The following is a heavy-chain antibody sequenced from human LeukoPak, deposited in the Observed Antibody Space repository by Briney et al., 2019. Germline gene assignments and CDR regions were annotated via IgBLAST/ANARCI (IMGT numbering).Heavy chain of an antibody. CDR1: GDSINAYY. Sequence: KASETLSLTCTVSGDSINAYYWGWIRQPPGKGLEWIGYIYFSGTTKYNPSLESRVTISVDTSKNQFSLKLSSVTAADTAVYYCAKGGGERSLRPDYWGQGTLVTVSS. J-gene: IGHJ4*02. V-gene: IGHV4-59*08. CDR3: AKGGGERSLRPDY. CDR2: IYFSGTT. D-gene: IGHD1-1*01.